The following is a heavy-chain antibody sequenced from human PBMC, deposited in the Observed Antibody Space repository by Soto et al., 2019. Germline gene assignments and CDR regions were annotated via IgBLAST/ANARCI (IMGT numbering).Heavy chain of an antibody. CDR3: ARGGVFFFAAPTNPFDY. V-gene: IGHV1-18*01. D-gene: IGHD3-10*01. CDR1: GYTFTSYG. J-gene: IGHJ4*02. CDR2: IAAYNGNT. Sequence: GASVKVSCKASGYTFTSYGISWVRQTHGQGFELMGLIAAYNGNTNYAQKFQGRVTMTRNTSISTAYMELSSLRSEDTAVYYCARGGVFFFAAPTNPFDYWGQGTLVTVSS.